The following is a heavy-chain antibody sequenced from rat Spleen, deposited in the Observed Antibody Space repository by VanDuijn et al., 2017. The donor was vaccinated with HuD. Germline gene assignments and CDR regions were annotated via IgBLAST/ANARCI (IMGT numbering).Heavy chain of an antibody. Sequence: EVQLVESGGGLVQPGRSLKLSCAASGFSFSKYGLAWVRQSPTKGLEWVASISTGGGHTYYRDSVKGRFTVSRDNAKSTLYLQMNSLRSEDTATYYCARRDGPPFDYWGQGVMVTVSS. D-gene: IGHD3-1*01. V-gene: IGHV5S13*01. J-gene: IGHJ2*01. CDR3: ARRDGPPFDY. CDR1: GFSFSKYG. CDR2: ISTGGGHT.